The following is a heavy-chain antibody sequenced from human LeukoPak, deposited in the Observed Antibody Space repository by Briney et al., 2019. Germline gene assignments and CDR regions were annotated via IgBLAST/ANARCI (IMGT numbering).Heavy chain of an antibody. CDR2: IIPIFGTA. CDR1: GGTFSRYA. V-gene: IGHV1-69*05. Sequence: GASVKVSRKASGGTFSRYAISWVRHAPGQGLEWMGRIIPIFGTANYAQKFQGRVTITTDESTSTAYMELSSLRSEDTAVYYCARDRPYYDAFDIWGQGTMVTVSS. J-gene: IGHJ3*02. CDR3: ARDRPYYDAFDI. D-gene: IGHD3-10*01.